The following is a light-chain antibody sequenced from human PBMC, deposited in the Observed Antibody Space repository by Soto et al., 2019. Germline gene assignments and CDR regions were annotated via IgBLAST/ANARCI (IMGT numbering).Light chain of an antibody. CDR1: SSNIGAGYD. Sequence: QSVLTQPPSVSGAPGQRVTISCTGSSSNIGAGYDVHWYQQLPGTAHKLLIYVNNNRPSGVPDRFSVSKSGTSASLAITGLQADDEADYYCQSYDSSLSVVFGGGTKLTVL. V-gene: IGLV1-40*01. J-gene: IGLJ2*01. CDR2: VNN. CDR3: QSYDSSLSVV.